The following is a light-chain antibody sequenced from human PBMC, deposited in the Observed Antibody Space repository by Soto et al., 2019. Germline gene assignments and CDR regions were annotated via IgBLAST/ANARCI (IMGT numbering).Light chain of an antibody. Sequence: DIQMTQSPSSLSASLGDTVTISCRASQNIENYLHWYQQKAGKAPEVLLYVASVLKDGVSSRFSGSGNGTDFTLTITNLQPEDFAMYYCQQSFSSPPITFGQGTRLDIK. CDR1: QNIENY. V-gene: IGKV1-39*01. J-gene: IGKJ5*01. CDR3: QQSFSSPPIT. CDR2: VAS.